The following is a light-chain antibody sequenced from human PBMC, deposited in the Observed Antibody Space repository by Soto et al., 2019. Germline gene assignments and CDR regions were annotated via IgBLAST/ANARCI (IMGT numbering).Light chain of an antibody. Sequence: QSALTQPRSLSGSPGQSVTISCTGTSSDVGGYNYVSWYQQHPGKAPKVMIYVVSKRPSGVPDRFSGSKSGNTSSLTISGLQAGDEADYYCCSYAGTYTLIFGGGTKLTVL. CDR1: SSDVGGYNY. CDR3: CSYAGTYTLI. J-gene: IGLJ2*01. V-gene: IGLV2-11*01. CDR2: VVS.